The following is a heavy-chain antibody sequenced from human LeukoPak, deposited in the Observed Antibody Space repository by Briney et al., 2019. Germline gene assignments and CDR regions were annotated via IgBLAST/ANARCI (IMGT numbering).Heavy chain of an antibody. V-gene: IGHV3-7*01. Sequence: GGSLRLSCEASGFTFSDHWMSWVRQAPGKGLEWVANISPDGSATFYVDSVKGRVTISRDTTKNSLYLQMYSLRAEDTAVYYCVRYIDYWGQGTLVTVSS. J-gene: IGHJ4*02. CDR3: VRYIDY. CDR1: GFTFSDHW. CDR2: ISPDGSAT.